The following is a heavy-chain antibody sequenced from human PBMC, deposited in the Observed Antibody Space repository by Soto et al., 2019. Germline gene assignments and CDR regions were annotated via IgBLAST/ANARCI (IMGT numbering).Heavy chain of an antibody. CDR3: ARSLYSSGWYWFDP. CDR2: IWYDGSNK. V-gene: IGHV3-33*01. D-gene: IGHD6-19*01. J-gene: IGHJ5*02. Sequence: GGSLRLSCAASGFTFSSYGMHWVRQAPGKGLEWVAVIWYDGSNKYYADSVKGRFTISRDNSKNTLYLQMNSLRAEDTAVYYCARSLYSSGWYWFDPWGQGTLVTVSS. CDR1: GFTFSSYG.